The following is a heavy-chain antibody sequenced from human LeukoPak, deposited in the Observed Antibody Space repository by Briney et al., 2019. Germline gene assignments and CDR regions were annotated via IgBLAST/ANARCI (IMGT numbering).Heavy chain of an antibody. CDR1: GASISSYH. Sequence: SETLSLTCTVSGASISSYHWSWIRQPPGKGLEWIGEINHSGSTNYNPSLKSRVTISVDTSKNQFSLKLSSVTAADTAVYYCARDTGGWESDYWGQGTLVTVSS. V-gene: IGHV4-34*01. CDR2: INHSGST. J-gene: IGHJ4*02. CDR3: ARDTGGWESDY. D-gene: IGHD6-19*01.